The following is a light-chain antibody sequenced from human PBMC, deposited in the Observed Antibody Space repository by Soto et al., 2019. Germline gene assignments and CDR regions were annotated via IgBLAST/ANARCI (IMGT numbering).Light chain of an antibody. J-gene: IGKJ5*01. CDR2: DAS. Sequence: DIQMTQSPSSLSASVGDRVTITCQATQDISNLLNWFQQKPGKAPKLLIYDASNLETGVPSRFSESGSGTDFTFTISSLQAEDIATYYCQQYENLPITFGQGTRLEIK. V-gene: IGKV1-33*01. CDR3: QQYENLPIT. CDR1: QDISNL.